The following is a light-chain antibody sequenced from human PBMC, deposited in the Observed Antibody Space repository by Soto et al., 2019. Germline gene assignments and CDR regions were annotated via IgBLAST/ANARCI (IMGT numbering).Light chain of an antibody. CDR1: SGHTNYA. CDR3: QTWGTGIVT. V-gene: IGLV4-69*01. J-gene: IGLJ2*01. Sequence: QPVLTQSPSASASPGASVKLTCTLSSGHTNYAIAWHQQQPEKGPRFLMKINSDGSHSKGDVVPDRFSGSSSGAERYFTISSLQSEDEADYYCQTWGTGIVTFGGGTKLTVL. CDR2: INSDGSH.